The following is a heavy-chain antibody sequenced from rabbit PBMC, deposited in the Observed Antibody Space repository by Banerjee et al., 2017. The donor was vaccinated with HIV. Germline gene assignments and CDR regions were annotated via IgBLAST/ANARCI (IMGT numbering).Heavy chain of an antibody. D-gene: IGHD1-1*01. CDR1: GFSFSSNYW. Sequence: QEQLEESGGDLVKPEGSLTLTCTASGFSFSSNYWICWVRQAPGKGLEWIACIYTGSSGSTYYASWAKGRFTISKTSSTTVTLQMTSLTAADTATYFCARDPAGDGYSAFNLWGQGTLVTVS. J-gene: IGHJ4*01. CDR2: IYTGSSGST. V-gene: IGHV1S45*01. CDR3: ARDPAGDGYSAFNL.